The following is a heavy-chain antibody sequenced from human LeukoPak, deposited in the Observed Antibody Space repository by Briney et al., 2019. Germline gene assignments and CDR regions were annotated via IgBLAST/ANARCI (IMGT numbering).Heavy chain of an antibody. J-gene: IGHJ5*02. CDR1: GDTFTDYD. CDR2: ISPYNGNT. D-gene: IGHD3-10*01. Sequence: ASVKVSCKASGDTFTDYDMHWVRQAPGQGLEWMGWISPYNGNTNYAQRLQGRVTITTDTSTSTVYMELRKLRSDDTAVYYCVRSGGFGGYLTIVSPWGQGALVTASS. CDR3: VRSGGFGGYLTIVSP. V-gene: IGHV1-18*04.